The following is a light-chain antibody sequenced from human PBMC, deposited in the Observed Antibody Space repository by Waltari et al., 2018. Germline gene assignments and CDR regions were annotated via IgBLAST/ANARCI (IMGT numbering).Light chain of an antibody. CDR1: QSVSTN. J-gene: IGKJ2*01. Sequence: ETVMTQSPTTLSLSLGEKATLSCRSSQSVSTNLAWYQQSPGQAPRLLIYGASIRATGVPARFSGRGAGTEFTLTISILQSEDFSVYYCQQYNNWPPYIFGQGSQLEI. CDR2: GAS. V-gene: IGKV3D-15*03. CDR3: QQYNNWPPYI.